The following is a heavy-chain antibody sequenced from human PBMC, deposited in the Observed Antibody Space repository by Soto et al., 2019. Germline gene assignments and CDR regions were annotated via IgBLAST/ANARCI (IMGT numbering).Heavy chain of an antibody. V-gene: IGHV3-30*18. D-gene: IGHD2-21*01. Sequence: GGSLRLSCAASGFTFSSYGMHWVRQAPGKGLEWVAVISYDGSNKYYADSVKGRFTISRDNSKNTLFLQMNSLRTEDTAVYYCAKDGYPYCAGECYSDYFDYWGQGTLVTVSS. CDR3: AKDGYPYCAGECYSDYFDY. J-gene: IGHJ4*02. CDR2: ISYDGSNK. CDR1: GFTFSSYG.